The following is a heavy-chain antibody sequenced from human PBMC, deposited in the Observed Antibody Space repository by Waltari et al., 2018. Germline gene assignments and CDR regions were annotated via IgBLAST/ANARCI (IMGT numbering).Heavy chain of an antibody. D-gene: IGHD3-16*01. V-gene: IGHV4-4*07. CDR1: GGPISSYY. CDR3: AREGDPVLWGLYYYYYGMDV. Sequence: QVQLQESGPGLVKPSETLSLTCTVSGGPISSYYWSWIRPPAGKGLEWIGRIYTSGSTNYNPSLKSRVTMSVDTSKNQFSLKLSSVTAADTAVYYCAREGDPVLWGLYYYYYGMDVWGQGTTVTVSS. CDR2: IYTSGST. J-gene: IGHJ6*02.